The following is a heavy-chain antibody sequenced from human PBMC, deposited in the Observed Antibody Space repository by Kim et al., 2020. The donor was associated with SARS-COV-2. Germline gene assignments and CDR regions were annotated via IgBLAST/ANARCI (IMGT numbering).Heavy chain of an antibody. V-gene: IGHV3-30*01. Sequence: YADSVKGRFTISRDNSKNTLYLQMNSLRAEDTAVYYCARGAVGYYGMDVWGQGTTVTVSS. J-gene: IGHJ6*02. CDR3: ARGAVGYYGMDV.